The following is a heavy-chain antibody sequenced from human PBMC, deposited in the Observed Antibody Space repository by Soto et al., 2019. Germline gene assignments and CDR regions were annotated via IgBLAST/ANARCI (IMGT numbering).Heavy chain of an antibody. V-gene: IGHV4-59*01. D-gene: IGHD4-17*01. CDR2: IYYSGST. Sequence: SETLSLTCTVSGGSISSYYWNWIRQPPGKGLEWIGYIYYSGSTNYNPSLKSRVTISIDTSKNQFPLKLSSVTAADTAVYYCARVLEMTIVDYWGQGTLVTVSS. CDR3: ARVLEMTIVDY. J-gene: IGHJ4*02. CDR1: GGSISSYY.